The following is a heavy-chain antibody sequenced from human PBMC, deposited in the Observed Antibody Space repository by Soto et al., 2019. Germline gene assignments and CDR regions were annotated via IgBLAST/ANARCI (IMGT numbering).Heavy chain of an antibody. Sequence: PSXTLSLTCAISGDSVSSNSAAWNWIRQSPSRGLEWLGRTYYRSKWYNDYAVSVKSRITINPDTSKNQFSLQLNSVTPEDTAVYYCAREFSYYVSSDSYLYYWGKGALVTVSS. CDR3: AREFSYYVSSDSYLYY. J-gene: IGHJ4*02. CDR1: GDSVSSNSAA. D-gene: IGHD3-16*01. CDR2: TYYRSKWYN. V-gene: IGHV6-1*01.